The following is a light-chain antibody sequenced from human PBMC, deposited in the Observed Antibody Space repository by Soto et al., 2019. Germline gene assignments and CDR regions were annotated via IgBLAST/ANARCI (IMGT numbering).Light chain of an antibody. Sequence: EIVLTQSPATLSFSPGERSSRSCRASQSVGSFLAWYQQKPGQAPRLLIYDTSIRATGIPARFSGSGSGTEFTLTISSLQSEDFAVYYCQQYNNWPPITFGQGTRLEIK. CDR3: QQYNNWPPIT. J-gene: IGKJ5*01. CDR1: QSVGSF. V-gene: IGKV3D-15*01. CDR2: DTS.